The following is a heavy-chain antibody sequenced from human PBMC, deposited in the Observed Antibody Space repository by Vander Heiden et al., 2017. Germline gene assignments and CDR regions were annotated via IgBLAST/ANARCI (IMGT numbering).Heavy chain of an antibody. J-gene: IGHJ4*02. V-gene: IGHV1-69*06. CDR3: ARDWGYCSGGSCNTFDY. CDR2: IIPIFGTA. D-gene: IGHD2-15*01. CDR1: AGTFSSYA. Sequence: QVQLVQSGAEVRKPGSSVKVSCKPSAGTFSSYAISWVRQAPGQGLEWMGGIIPIFGTANYEQKLQGRVTITADKSTSTAYMELSSLRSEDTAVYYCARDWGYCSGGSCNTFDYWGQGTLVTVSS.